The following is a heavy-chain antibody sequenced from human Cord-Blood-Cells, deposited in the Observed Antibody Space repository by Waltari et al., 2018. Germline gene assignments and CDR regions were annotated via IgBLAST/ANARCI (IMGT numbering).Heavy chain of an antibody. V-gene: IGHV4-59*08. Sequence: QVQLQASGPGLVKPSETLSLTCTVSGGSISSYYWSWIRQPPGKGLEWIGYIYYSGSTNYNPSLKSRVTISVDTSKNQFSLKLSSVTAADTAVYYCARHPRYSGSINWFDPWGQGTLVTVSS. CDR1: GGSISSYY. CDR3: ARHPRYSGSINWFDP. J-gene: IGHJ5*02. CDR2: IYYSGST. D-gene: IGHD1-26*01.